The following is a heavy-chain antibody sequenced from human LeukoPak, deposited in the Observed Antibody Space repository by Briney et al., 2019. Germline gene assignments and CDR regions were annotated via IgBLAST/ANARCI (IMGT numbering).Heavy chain of an antibody. J-gene: IGHJ4*02. CDR2: IDPDGSEK. V-gene: IGHV3-7*01. CDR1: GFTFNSYW. CDR3: ARIYYFGDNNWRYFDN. D-gene: IGHD3-10*01. Sequence: GGSLRLSCAASGFTFNSYWMSWVRQAPGKGLEWVANIDPDGSEKQYGDSVKGRFTTSRDSAKNSLYLQMNSLRAEDTAIYYCARIYYFGDNNWRYFDNWGQGTLVTVSS.